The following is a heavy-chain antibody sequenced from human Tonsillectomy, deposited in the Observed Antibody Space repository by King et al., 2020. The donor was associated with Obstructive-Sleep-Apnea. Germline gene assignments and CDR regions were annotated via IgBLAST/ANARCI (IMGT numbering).Heavy chain of an antibody. D-gene: IGHD3-22*01. CDR1: GGSISSYY. CDR3: ARHPHYYDSSGYYPFDY. V-gene: IGHV4-59*08. CDR2: IYYSVST. J-gene: IGHJ4*02. Sequence: VQLQESGPGLVKPSETLSLTCTVSGGSISSYYWSWIRQPPGKGLEWIGYIYYSVSTYYNPSLKSRVTISVDTSKHLFSLKLSSVTAADTAVYYCARHPHYYDSSGYYPFDYWGQGTLVTVSS.